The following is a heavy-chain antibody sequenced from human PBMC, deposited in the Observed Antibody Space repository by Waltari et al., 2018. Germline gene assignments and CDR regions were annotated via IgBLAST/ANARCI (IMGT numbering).Heavy chain of an antibody. D-gene: IGHD6-13*01. CDR2: IYHSGST. J-gene: IGHJ4*02. Sequence: QVQLQESGPGLVKPSETLSLTCAVSGYSISSGYYWGWIRRPPGKGLEWIGSIYHSGSTYYNPSLKSRVTISVDTSKNQFSLKLSSVTAADTAVYYCARHPGIAAAGTDFDYWGQGTLVTVSS. CDR1: GYSISSGYY. CDR3: ARHPGIAAAGTDFDY. V-gene: IGHV4-38-2*01.